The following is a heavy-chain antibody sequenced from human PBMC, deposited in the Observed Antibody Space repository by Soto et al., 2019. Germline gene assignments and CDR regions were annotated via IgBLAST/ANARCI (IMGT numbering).Heavy chain of an antibody. Sequence: GGSLRLSCAASGFTFSSYAMIWVRQAPGKGLEWVSAISGSGGSTYYADSVKGRFTISRDNSKNTLYLQMNSLRAEDTAVYYCAKSPPGYCSGGSCYFIDYWGQGTLVTVSS. CDR2: ISGSGGST. D-gene: IGHD2-15*01. V-gene: IGHV3-23*01. J-gene: IGHJ4*02. CDR1: GFTFSSYA. CDR3: AKSPPGYCSGGSCYFIDY.